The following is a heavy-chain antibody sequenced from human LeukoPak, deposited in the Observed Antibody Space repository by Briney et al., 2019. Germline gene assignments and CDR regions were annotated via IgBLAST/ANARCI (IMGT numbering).Heavy chain of an antibody. Sequence: ASVKVSCKASGYTFTSYVISWVRQAPGQGLEWMGWISAYNGNTNYAQKLQGRVTMTTDTSTSTAYMELRSLRSDDTAVYYCARMEYCSGGSCPPSDYWGQGTLVTVSS. CDR1: GYTFTSYV. V-gene: IGHV1-18*01. CDR2: ISAYNGNT. D-gene: IGHD2-15*01. CDR3: ARMEYCSGGSCPPSDY. J-gene: IGHJ4*02.